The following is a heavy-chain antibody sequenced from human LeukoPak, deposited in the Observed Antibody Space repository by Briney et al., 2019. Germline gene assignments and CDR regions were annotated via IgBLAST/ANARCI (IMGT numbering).Heavy chain of an antibody. CDR1: GFTVSSNY. V-gene: IGHV3-30*18. J-gene: IGHJ4*02. Sequence: PGGFLRLSCAASGFTVSSNYMSWVRQAPGTGLEWVAGISYEGSNKYYADSVKGRFTISRDNSKNTLYLQMNSLRAEDTAVYYCAKGTVADPGRNMRFDYWGQGTLVTVSS. CDR3: AKGTVADPGRNMRFDY. D-gene: IGHD6-19*01. CDR2: ISYEGSNK.